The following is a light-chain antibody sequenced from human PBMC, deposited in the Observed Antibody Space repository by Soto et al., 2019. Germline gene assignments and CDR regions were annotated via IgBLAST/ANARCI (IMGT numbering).Light chain of an antibody. J-gene: IGLJ1*01. CDR1: SSDVGGYNY. CDR3: GSYTVTGTLV. CDR2: DVS. V-gene: IGLV2-14*01. Sequence: QSALTQPASVSGSPGQSITISCTGTSSDVGGYNYVSWYQQHPGKAPKVMIYDVSNRPSGVSNRFSGSKSGNTASLTISGLQAEDEADYYCGSYTVTGTLVFGIGTKVTVL.